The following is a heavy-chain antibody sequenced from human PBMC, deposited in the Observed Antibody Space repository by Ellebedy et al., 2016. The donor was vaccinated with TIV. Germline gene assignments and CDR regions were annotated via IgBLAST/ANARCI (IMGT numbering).Heavy chain of an antibody. D-gene: IGHD6-19*01. CDR3: AREAGTSGWYSGFQH. J-gene: IGHJ1*01. Sequence: GESLKISCAASGFTFSGYWMHWVRQAPGKGLVWVSRINSDGSSTSYADSVKGRFTISRDNAENSLYLQMNSLRAEDTAIYYCAREAGTSGWYSGFQHWGQGTLVTVSS. CDR2: INSDGSST. CDR1: GFTFSGYW. V-gene: IGHV3-74*01.